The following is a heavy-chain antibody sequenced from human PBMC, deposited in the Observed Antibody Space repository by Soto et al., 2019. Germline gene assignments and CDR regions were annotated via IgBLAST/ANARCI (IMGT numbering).Heavy chain of an antibody. D-gene: IGHD4-17*01. CDR1: GGSISSGDYY. V-gene: IGHV4-30-4*01. J-gene: IGHJ4*02. Sequence: QVQLQESGPGLVKPSQTLSLTCTVSGGSISSGDYYWSWIRQPPGKGLEWIGYIYYSGSTYYNPSLQSRVTISVDTSKNHFSLKLSSVTAADTAVYYCARDFNGRGDYVVSWGQGTLVTVSS. CDR3: ARDFNGRGDYVVS. CDR2: IYYSGST.